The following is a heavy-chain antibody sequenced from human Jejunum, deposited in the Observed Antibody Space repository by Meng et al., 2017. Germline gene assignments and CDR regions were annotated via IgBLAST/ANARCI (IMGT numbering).Heavy chain of an antibody. J-gene: IGHJ4*02. CDR2: IFRTGTS. CDR3: ARKGGTYSTGHFPHFDY. Sequence: QVQRQESGPGLVKLSGILSLTWAVSGDSSSSDNWWSWVRQPPGKGPEWIGDIFRTGTSNYSPSLRSRVAIYMDKSKNQFSLSLNSVTAADTAVYYCARKGGTYSTGHFPHFDYWGQGTLVTVSS. V-gene: IGHV4-4*02. CDR1: GDSSSSDNW. D-gene: IGHD6-19*01.